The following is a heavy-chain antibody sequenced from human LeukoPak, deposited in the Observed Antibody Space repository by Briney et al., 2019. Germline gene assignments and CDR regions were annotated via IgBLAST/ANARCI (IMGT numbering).Heavy chain of an antibody. Sequence: GRSLRLSCAASGFTFSSYGMPWVRQAPGKGLEWVAVIWYDGSNKYYADSVKGRFTISRDNSKNTLYLQMNSLRAEDTAVYYCARDASIAAAGTLGDYYYGMDVWGQGTTVTVSS. J-gene: IGHJ6*02. D-gene: IGHD6-13*01. CDR2: IWYDGSNK. CDR3: ARDASIAAAGTLGDYYYGMDV. V-gene: IGHV3-33*01. CDR1: GFTFSSYG.